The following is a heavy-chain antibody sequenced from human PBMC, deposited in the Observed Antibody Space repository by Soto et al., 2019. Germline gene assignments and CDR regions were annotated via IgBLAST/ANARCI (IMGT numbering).Heavy chain of an antibody. V-gene: IGHV1-2*02. D-gene: IGHD1-7*01. CDR2: IKPDSGGR. CDR3: AREMQTTGFFEF. J-gene: IGHJ4*02. CDR1: GYTLTGYF. Sequence: GASVRVSCKASGYTLTGYFIHWVRQAPLQGLDYMGCIKPDSGGRSYAQKFQGRITMTSDTSISTVYMEVSSLGSDDTAVYYCAREMQTTGFFEFWGQGTPVTLSS.